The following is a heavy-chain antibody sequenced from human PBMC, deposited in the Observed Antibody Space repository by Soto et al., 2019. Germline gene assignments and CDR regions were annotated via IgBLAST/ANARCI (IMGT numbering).Heavy chain of an antibody. CDR1: GYAFSSYG. Sequence: QIQLVQSGDEVKKPGASVKVSCKASGYAFSSYGISWIRQAPGQGLEWMGWINVYNGHTNYAQNLQGRVTMTTDTFTSTAYMELRSLRYDDTAMYYCATSYDSGFDPWGQGTLVTVSS. D-gene: IGHD5-12*01. CDR3: ATSYDSGFDP. J-gene: IGHJ5*02. CDR2: INVYNGHT. V-gene: IGHV1-18*04.